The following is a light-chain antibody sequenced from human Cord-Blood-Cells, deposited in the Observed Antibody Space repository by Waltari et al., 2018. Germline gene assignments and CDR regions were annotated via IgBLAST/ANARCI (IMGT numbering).Light chain of an antibody. CDR2: WAS. CDR1: QSVLYSSNNKNY. V-gene: IGKV4-1*01. Sequence: DIVMTQSPDSLAVSLGERATINCKSSQSVLYSSNNKNYLAWYQQKPGQPPKLLIYWASTRESGVPDRFSGSGSGTDFTRTISSLQAEDVAVYYCQQYYSTPYTFGQGIKLEIK. CDR3: QQYYSTPYT. J-gene: IGKJ2*01.